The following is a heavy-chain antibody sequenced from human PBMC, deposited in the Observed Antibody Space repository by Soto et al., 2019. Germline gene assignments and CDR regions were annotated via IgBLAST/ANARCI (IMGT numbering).Heavy chain of an antibody. D-gene: IGHD3-10*02. Sequence: QVQLQESGPGLVKPSETLSLTCTVSGGSISSYYWSWIRQPPGKGLEWIGFIFYSGSTSYNPSLKSRVTIPIDTSEYQFSLKLNSVTAADPAVYYCASMIGDPVLSFDSWGQGTLVAVSS. J-gene: IGHJ5*01. V-gene: IGHV4-59*01. CDR2: IFYSGST. CDR1: GGSISSYY. CDR3: ASMIGDPVLSFDS.